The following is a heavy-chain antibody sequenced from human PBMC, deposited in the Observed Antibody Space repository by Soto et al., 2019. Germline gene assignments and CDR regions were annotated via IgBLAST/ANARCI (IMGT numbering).Heavy chain of an antibody. V-gene: IGHV4-34*01. D-gene: IGHD6-13*01. CDR3: ARTYSSSWSPFDY. Sequence: PSETLSLTCAVYGGSFSGYYWSWIRQPPGKGLEWIGEINHSGSTNYNPSLKSRVTISVDTSKNQFSLKLSSVTAADTAVYYCARTYSSSWSPFDYWGQGTLVTSPQ. CDR1: GGSFSGYY. CDR2: INHSGST. J-gene: IGHJ4*02.